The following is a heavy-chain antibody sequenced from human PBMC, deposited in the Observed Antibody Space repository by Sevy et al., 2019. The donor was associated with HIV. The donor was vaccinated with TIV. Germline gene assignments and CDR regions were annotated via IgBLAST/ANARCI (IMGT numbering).Heavy chain of an antibody. D-gene: IGHD6-6*01. CDR2: ISAYNGNT. CDR3: IRRYSSSSGFYYYYGMDV. J-gene: IGHJ6*02. V-gene: IGHV1-18*04. CDR1: GYTFTSYG. Sequence: ASVKVSCKASGYTFTSYGISWVRQAPGQGLEWMGWISAYNGNTNYAQKLQGRVTMTTDTSTSTACMELRSLRSDDTAVYYCIRRYSSSSGFYYYYGMDVWGQGTTVTVSS.